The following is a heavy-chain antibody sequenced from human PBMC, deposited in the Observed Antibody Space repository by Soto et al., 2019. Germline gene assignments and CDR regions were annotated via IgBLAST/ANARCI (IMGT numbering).Heavy chain of an antibody. D-gene: IGHD6-6*01. Sequence: VQLLESGGDLVHPGASLRLSCAASGFAFSSHPMSWVRQAPEKGLEWVAGISDSGSLTYNADSVSGRFTISRDNSKNTLYLQMNSLRAEDTAVYYCARRTFVSSRSFDIWGQGTMVTVSS. V-gene: IGHV3-23*01. CDR2: ISDSGSLT. J-gene: IGHJ3*02. CDR1: GFAFSSHP. CDR3: ARRTFVSSRSFDI.